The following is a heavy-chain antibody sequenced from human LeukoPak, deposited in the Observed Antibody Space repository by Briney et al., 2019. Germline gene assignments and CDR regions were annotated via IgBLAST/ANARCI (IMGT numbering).Heavy chain of an antibody. Sequence: KTSETLSLTCAVYGGSFSGYYWSWIRQPPGKGLEWIGEINHSGSTNYNPSLKSRVTISVDTSKNQFSLKLSSVTAADTAVYYCARGAARSGSYGYWGQGTLVTVSS. J-gene: IGHJ4*02. CDR1: GGSFSGYY. D-gene: IGHD1-26*01. CDR3: ARGAARSGSYGY. V-gene: IGHV4-34*01. CDR2: INHSGST.